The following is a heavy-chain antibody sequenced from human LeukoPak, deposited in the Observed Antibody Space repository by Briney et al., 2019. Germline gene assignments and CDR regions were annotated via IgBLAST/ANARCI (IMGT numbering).Heavy chain of an antibody. Sequence: PSEVLSLTCTVSGGSISSYYWSWIRQPPGKGLEWIGYIYYSGSTNYNPSLKRRVTISVDPSKHQFSLKLSSVTAADTAVYYCARIVKYYDFWSGQGYFDYWGQGTLVTVSS. D-gene: IGHD3-3*01. CDR2: IYYSGST. CDR3: ARIVKYYDFWSGQGYFDY. J-gene: IGHJ4*02. CDR1: GGSISSYY. V-gene: IGHV4-59*01.